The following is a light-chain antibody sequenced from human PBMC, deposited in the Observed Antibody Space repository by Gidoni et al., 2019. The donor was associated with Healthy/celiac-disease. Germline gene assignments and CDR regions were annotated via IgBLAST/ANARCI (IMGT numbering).Light chain of an antibody. V-gene: IGKV1D-12*01. J-gene: IGKJ3*01. CDR2: AAS. CDR3: QRANSFPLT. Sequence: EIQMTQSPSSVSASEGDRVTLTCRASQGISSRLAWSQQKPGNAPKLLIYAASSLQSGVPSRFSGSGSCTDFTLTSSSLHPEYFATYYYQRANSFPLTFGPGTRVDIK. CDR1: QGISSR.